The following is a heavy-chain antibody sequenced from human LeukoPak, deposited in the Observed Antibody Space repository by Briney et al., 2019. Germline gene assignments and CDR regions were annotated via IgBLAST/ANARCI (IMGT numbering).Heavy chain of an antibody. D-gene: IGHD4-11*01. CDR2: IDWDDDK. J-gene: IGHJ3*01. CDR3: ARLTTRVIRDAFDF. CDR1: GFSLSTSGMC. V-gene: IGHV2-70*11. Sequence: ESGPTLVNPTQTLTLTCTFSGFSLSTSGMCVNWIRQPPGKALEWLARIDWDDDKYYSTSLKTRLTISKDTSKNQVVLTMTNMDPVDTATYYCARLTTRVIRDAFDFWGQGTMVTVSS.